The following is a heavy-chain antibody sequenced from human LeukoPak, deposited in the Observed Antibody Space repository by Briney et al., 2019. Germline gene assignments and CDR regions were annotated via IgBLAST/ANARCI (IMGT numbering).Heavy chain of an antibody. Sequence: SETLSLTCTVSGGSISSYYWSWIRQPAGKGLEWIVRIYTSGSTNYNPSLKSRVTMSVDTSKNQFSLKLSSVTAADTAVYYFARGGHSGWYKGYNWFDPWGQGTLVTVSS. CDR2: IYTSGST. D-gene: IGHD6-19*01. V-gene: IGHV4-4*07. CDR1: GGSISSYY. CDR3: ARGGHSGWYKGYNWFDP. J-gene: IGHJ5*02.